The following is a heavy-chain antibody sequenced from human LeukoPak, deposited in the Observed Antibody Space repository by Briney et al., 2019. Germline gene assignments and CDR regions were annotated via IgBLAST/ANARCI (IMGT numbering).Heavy chain of an antibody. J-gene: IGHJ4*02. Sequence: ASVTVSCTASGYTFTSYAMNWVRQAPGQGLEWMGWINTNTGNPTYAQGFTGRFVFSLDTSVSTAYLQISSLKAEDTAVYYCARTLTSYSYGFADYWGQGTLVTVSS. CDR3: ARTLTSYSYGFADY. CDR2: INTNTGNP. D-gene: IGHD5-18*01. CDR1: GYTFTSYA. V-gene: IGHV7-4-1*02.